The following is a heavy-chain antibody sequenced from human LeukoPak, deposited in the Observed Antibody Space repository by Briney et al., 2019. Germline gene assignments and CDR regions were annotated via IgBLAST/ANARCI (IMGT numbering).Heavy chain of an antibody. CDR2: ISSSGTTI. J-gene: IGHJ4*02. CDR3: ARNHGEWIRLECYYFDY. D-gene: IGHD5-18*01. V-gene: IGHV3-11*01. Sequence: PGGSLRLSCAASGFTFSDSYMSWIRQSPGKGLEWLSYISSSGTTIYYADSVKGRYTISRDNAKNSLYLQMNNLTAEDSAVYYCARNHGEWIRLECYYFDYWGQGTLVTVSS. CDR1: GFTFSDSY.